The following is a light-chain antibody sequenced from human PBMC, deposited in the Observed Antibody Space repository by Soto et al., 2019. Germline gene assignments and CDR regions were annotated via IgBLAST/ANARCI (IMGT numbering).Light chain of an antibody. J-gene: IGKJ1*01. CDR2: AAS. CDR1: QAISYY. Sequence: DIQMTQSPSSLSASVGDRVTITCRASQAISYYLAWYQQKPGKVPEVLIYAASTLQSGVPSRFSGSGSGTDFTLTISSLQPEDVANYYCQKYNSAPLTFGQGTKVEIK. V-gene: IGKV1-27*01. CDR3: QKYNSAPLT.